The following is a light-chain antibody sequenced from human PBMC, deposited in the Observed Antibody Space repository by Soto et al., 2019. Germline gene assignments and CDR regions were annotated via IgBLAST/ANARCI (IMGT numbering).Light chain of an antibody. CDR2: GAS. V-gene: IGKV3-15*01. CDR1: QSVSSN. Sequence: EIAMTQSPATLSVSPGERATLSCRASQSVSSNLAWYQQTPGKAPRLLIYGASTRDTGIPARFSGSGSGTEFTLPLSRLQSEDFAVYYCQQYNNWPRTFGQGTKVDIK. CDR3: QQYNNWPRT. J-gene: IGKJ1*01.